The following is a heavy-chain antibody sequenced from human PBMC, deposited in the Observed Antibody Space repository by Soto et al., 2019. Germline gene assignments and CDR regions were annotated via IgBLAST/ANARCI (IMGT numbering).Heavy chain of an antibody. CDR2: ISYDGSNK. Sequence: QVQLVESGGGVVQPGRSLRLSCAASGFTFSSYAMHWVRQAPGKGLEWVAVISYDGSNKYYADSVKGRFTISRDNSKNTLYLQMNSLRAEDTAVYYCARGGDIYYYGMDVWGQGTMVTVSS. D-gene: IGHD5-12*01. CDR1: GFTFSSYA. CDR3: ARGGDIYYYGMDV. J-gene: IGHJ6*02. V-gene: IGHV3-30-3*01.